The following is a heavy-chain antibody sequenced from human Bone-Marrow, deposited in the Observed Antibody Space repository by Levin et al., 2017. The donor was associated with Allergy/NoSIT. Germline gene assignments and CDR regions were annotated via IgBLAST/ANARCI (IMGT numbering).Heavy chain of an antibody. Sequence: GGSLRLSCAASGFTFSSYAMHWVRQAPGKGLEWVAVISYDGSNKYYADSVKGRFTISRDNSKNTLYLQMNSLRAEDTAVYYCARGLEMATVDYWGQGTLVTVSS. CDR2: ISYDGSNK. J-gene: IGHJ4*02. CDR1: GFTFSSYA. CDR3: ARGLEMATVDY. V-gene: IGHV3-30-3*01. D-gene: IGHD5-24*01.